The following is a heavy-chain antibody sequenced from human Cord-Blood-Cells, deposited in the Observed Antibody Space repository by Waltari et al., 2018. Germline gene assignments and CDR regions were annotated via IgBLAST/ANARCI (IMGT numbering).Heavy chain of an antibody. CDR2: INTNSGGT. J-gene: IGHJ3*02. V-gene: IGHV1-2*04. D-gene: IGHD1-26*01. CDR3: ARDSGSYYSAFDI. CDR1: GYTFTGYY. Sequence: QVQLVQSGAEVKKPGASVKVSCKASGYTFTGYYMHWVRQVPGQGLEWMGWINTNSGGTNYAQKFQGWVTMTRDTSMSTAYMGLSRMRSDDTAVYYCARDSGSYYSAFDIWGQGTMVTVSS.